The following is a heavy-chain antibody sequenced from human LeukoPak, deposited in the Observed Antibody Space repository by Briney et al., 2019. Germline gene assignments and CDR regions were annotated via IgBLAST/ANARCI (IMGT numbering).Heavy chain of an antibody. CDR1: GFSFHSYA. CDR3: AKGEDLATADY. V-gene: IGHV3-23*01. D-gene: IGHD2-15*01. J-gene: IGHJ4*02. Sequence: GGSLRLSCAASGFSFHSYAMLWLRQAPGKGLEWVPAIRGSGGTTYYADPVSGWFTISRDNTKKTLYLQMTSLRAEDTAVYYCAKGEDLATADYWGQGTLVTVSS. CDR2: IRGSGGTT.